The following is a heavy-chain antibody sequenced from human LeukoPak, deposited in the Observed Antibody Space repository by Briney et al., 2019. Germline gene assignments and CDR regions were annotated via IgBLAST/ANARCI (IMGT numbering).Heavy chain of an antibody. CDR2: IIPIFGTA. CDR1: GGTFSSYA. J-gene: IGHJ4*02. V-gene: IGHV1-69*13. CDR3: ARDKWVGPCSSTSCYGEQAAFDY. D-gene: IGHD2-2*01. Sequence: GASVKVSCKASGGTFSSYAISWVRQAPGQGLEWMGGIIPIFGTANYAQKFQGRVTITADESTSTAYMELSSLRSEDTAVYYCARDKWVGPCSSTSCYGEQAAFDYWGQGTLVTVSS.